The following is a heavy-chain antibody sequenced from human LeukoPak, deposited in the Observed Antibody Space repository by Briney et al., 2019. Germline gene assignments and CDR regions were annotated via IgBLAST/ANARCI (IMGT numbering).Heavy chain of an antibody. Sequence: GGSLRLSCAASGFTFSSYSMNWVRQAPGKGLEWVANIKQDGSEKYYVDSVKGRFTISRDNAKNSLYLQMNSLRAEDTAVYYCARASRGYDFWSGPYYYYMDVWGKGTTVTVSS. J-gene: IGHJ6*03. CDR3: ARASRGYDFWSGPYYYYMDV. V-gene: IGHV3-7*01. D-gene: IGHD3-3*01. CDR1: GFTFSSYS. CDR2: IKQDGSEK.